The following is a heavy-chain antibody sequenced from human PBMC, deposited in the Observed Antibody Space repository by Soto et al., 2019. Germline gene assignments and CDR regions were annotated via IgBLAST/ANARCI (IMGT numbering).Heavy chain of an antibody. D-gene: IGHD3-10*01. J-gene: IGHJ4*02. CDR1: GFTFSSHS. Sequence: QVQLVESGGGVVQPGRSLRLSCAASGFTFSSHSIQWVRQAPGKGLEWVAVISYDGSIKYYADSVKGRFTISRDNSKNPAYLQMKSLRAEDTAVFYCAREWSTSGDLDYWGQGTLVIVSS. CDR3: AREWSTSGDLDY. V-gene: IGHV3-30-3*01. CDR2: ISYDGSIK.